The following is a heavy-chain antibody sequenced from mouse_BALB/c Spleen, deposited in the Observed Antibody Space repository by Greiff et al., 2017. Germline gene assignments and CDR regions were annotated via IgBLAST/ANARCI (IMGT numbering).Heavy chain of an antibody. J-gene: IGHJ4*01. V-gene: IGHV5-6-3*01. CDR3: ARREEGYAMDY. CDR1: GFTFSSYG. CDR2: INSNGGST. Sequence: EVQLQQSGGGLVQPGGSLKLSCAASGFTFSSYGMSWVRQTPDKRLELVATINSNGGSTYYPDSVKGRFTISRDNAKNTLYLQMSSLKSEDTAMYYCARREEGYAMDYWGQGTSVTVSS.